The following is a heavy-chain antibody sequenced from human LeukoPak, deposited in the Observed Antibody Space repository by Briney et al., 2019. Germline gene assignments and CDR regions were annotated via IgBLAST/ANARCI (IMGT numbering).Heavy chain of an antibody. D-gene: IGHD1-26*01. V-gene: IGHV3-21*01. CDR1: GFTFSSYA. CDR3: AREVGAMVIRGAFDI. Sequence: GGSLRLSCAASGFTFSSYAMHWVRQAPGKGLEWVSSISSSSSYIYYADSVKGRFTISRDNAKNSLYLQMNSLRAEDTAVYYCAREVGAMVIRGAFDIWGQGTMVTVSS. CDR2: ISSSSSYI. J-gene: IGHJ3*02.